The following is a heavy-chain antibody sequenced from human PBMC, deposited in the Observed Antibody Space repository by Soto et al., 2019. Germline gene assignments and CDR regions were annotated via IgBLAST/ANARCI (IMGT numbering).Heavy chain of an antibody. J-gene: IGHJ4*02. V-gene: IGHV4-30-2*01. CDR2: IYHSGST. CDR1: GGSISSGGYS. D-gene: IGHD3-16*01. Sequence: QLQLQKSGSGLVKPSQTLSLTCAVSGGSISSGGYSWSWIRQPPGKGLEWIGYIYHSGSTYYNPSLKSRVTISVDRSKNQFSLKLSSVTAADTSVYYCARGPPFHWGQGTLSPSPQ. CDR3: ARGPPFH.